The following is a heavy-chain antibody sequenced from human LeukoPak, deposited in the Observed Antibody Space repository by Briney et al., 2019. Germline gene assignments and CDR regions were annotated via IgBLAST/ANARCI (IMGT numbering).Heavy chain of an antibody. J-gene: IGHJ4*02. D-gene: IGHD6-13*01. CDR2: ISYDGSNK. CDR1: GFTFSSYA. Sequence: PGGSLRLSCAASGFTFSSYAMHWVRQAPGKGLEWGAVISYDGSNKYYADSVKGRFTISRDNSKNKLYLQLNSLRAEDTAVYYCARGHSSPWCFCDCWVRGSMLTVSS. V-gene: IGHV3-30*04. CDR3: ARGHSSPWCFCDC.